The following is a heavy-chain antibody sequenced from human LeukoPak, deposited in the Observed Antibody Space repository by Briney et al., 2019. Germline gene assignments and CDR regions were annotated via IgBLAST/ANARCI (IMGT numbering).Heavy chain of an antibody. Sequence: WASVTVSCKASGFALYKYNIVWVRQAPGQGLEWVGWITAFNGNTNYGQKVQGGVTMTTDTSTSTSYMELRNLRSDDTAVYYCARNTYGYKFSMDVWGKGTTVIISS. CDR2: ITAFNGNT. CDR1: GFALYKYN. V-gene: IGHV1-18*04. CDR3: ARNTYGYKFSMDV. D-gene: IGHD5-24*01. J-gene: IGHJ6*03.